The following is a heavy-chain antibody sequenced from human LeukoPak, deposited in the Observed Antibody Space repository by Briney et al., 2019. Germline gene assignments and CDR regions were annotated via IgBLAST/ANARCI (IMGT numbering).Heavy chain of an antibody. V-gene: IGHV3-30*04. J-gene: IGHJ4*02. D-gene: IGHD3-22*01. CDR1: GFIFSSCA. Sequence: GSLRLSCVASGFIFSSCAMYWVRQAPGKGLEWVAVISHDGTIEYYTDSVKGRFTISRDNSKNRLYLQMNSLRAEDTAVYYCARDAATYYYDSSGYYYDYWGQGTLVTVSS. CDR2: ISHDGTIE. CDR3: ARDAATYYYDSSGYYYDY.